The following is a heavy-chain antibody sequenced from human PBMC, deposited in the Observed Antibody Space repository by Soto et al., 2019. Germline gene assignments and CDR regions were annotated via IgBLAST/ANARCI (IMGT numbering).Heavy chain of an antibody. CDR2: IYYSGST. CDR1: GGSISSYY. V-gene: IGHV4-59*01. Sequence: SETLSVTCTVPGGSISSYYWSWIRQPPGKGLEWIGYIYYSGSTNYNPSLKSRVTISVDTSKNQFSLKLSSVTAADTAVYYCARSYYDYVWGSYWFDPWGQGTLVTVSS. J-gene: IGHJ5*02. CDR3: ARSYYDYVWGSYWFDP. D-gene: IGHD3-16*01.